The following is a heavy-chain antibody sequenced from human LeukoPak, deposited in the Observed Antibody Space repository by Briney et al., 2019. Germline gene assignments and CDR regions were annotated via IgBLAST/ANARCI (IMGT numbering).Heavy chain of an antibody. V-gene: IGHV3-30*03. CDR1: GFTFSNYG. D-gene: IGHD3-3*01. Sequence: GRSLRLSCEASGFTFSNYGMHWVRQAPGKGLEWVAVISYDGSNKYSADSVKGRFTISRDNSKNTLFLQMNSLRVEDTAVYYCARGFASNFDFFDYWGQGALVTVSS. J-gene: IGHJ4*02. CDR2: ISYDGSNK. CDR3: ARGFASNFDFFDY.